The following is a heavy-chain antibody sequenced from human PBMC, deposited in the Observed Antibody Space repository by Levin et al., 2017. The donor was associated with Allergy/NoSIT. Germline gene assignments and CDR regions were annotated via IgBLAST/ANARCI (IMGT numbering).Heavy chain of an antibody. CDR3: ARWAETADF. Sequence: PGGSLRLSCVASGFSFSSHWMSWFRQVSGKGLEWVANIKQDGSEIHYVDSVKGRFTISRDNAKNSLYLQMNSLRVEDTALYHCARWAETADFWGQGTLVTVSS. CDR2: IKQDGSEI. CDR1: GFSFSSHW. J-gene: IGHJ4*02. V-gene: IGHV3-7*01. D-gene: IGHD3/OR15-3a*01.